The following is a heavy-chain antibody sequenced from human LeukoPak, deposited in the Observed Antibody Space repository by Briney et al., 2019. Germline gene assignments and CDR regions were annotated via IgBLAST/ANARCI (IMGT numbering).Heavy chain of an antibody. CDR1: GFTFSSYS. CDR3: ARGPDYDILADYFDY. J-gene: IGHJ4*02. D-gene: IGHD3-9*01. CDR2: ISYDGSNK. V-gene: IGHV3-30*03. Sequence: GGSLRLSCAASGFTFSSYSMNWVRQAPGKGLEWVAVISYDGSNKFYADSVRGRFTISRDNSKNTLFLQMNSLRPEDTAVYYCARGPDYDILADYFDYWGQGTLVTVSS.